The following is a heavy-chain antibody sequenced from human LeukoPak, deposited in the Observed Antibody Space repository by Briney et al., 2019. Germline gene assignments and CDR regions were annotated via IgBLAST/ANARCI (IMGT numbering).Heavy chain of an antibody. CDR2: ISRSSTYI. J-gene: IGHJ4*02. CDR1: GFIFSSHW. V-gene: IGHV3-21*01. Sequence: PGGSLRLSCTSSGFIFSSHWMNWVRQAPGKGLEWVSSISRSSTYIYFADSVKVRFTISRDNAKNSLYLQMNSLRAEDTAVYYCARDVGYYDSSGSNRDDYWGQGTLVTVSS. CDR3: ARDVGYYDSSGSNRDDY. D-gene: IGHD3-22*01.